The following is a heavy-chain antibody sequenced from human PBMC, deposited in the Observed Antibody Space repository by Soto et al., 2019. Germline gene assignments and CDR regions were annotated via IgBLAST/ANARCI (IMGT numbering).Heavy chain of an antibody. V-gene: IGHV3-7*01. Sequence: PEESLRLSCAASGFTFRDYWMIWFRQAPGKGLEWVASINREGTEKYYVDSVKGRFTISRDNAKNSLYLQLYILRVEYTAMHYCARVLADSKRVNSFDI. D-gene: IGHD4-4*01. CDR1: GFTFRDYW. CDR3: ARVLADSKRVNSFDI. CDR2: INREGTEK. J-gene: IGHJ3*02.